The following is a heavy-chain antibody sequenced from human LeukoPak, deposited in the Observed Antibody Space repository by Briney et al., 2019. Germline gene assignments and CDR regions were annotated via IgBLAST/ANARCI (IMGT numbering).Heavy chain of an antibody. D-gene: IGHD3-10*02. CDR3: AELGITMIGGV. CDR1: GFTFSGSS. CDR2: ISSSGSTI. V-gene: IGHV3-48*04. J-gene: IGHJ6*04. Sequence: VGSLRLSCAPSGFTFSGSSIHWLRQASGEGLEGVSYISSSGSTIYYADSVKGRFTISRDNAKNSLYLQMNSLRGEDTAVYYCAELGITMIGGVWGKGTTVTISS.